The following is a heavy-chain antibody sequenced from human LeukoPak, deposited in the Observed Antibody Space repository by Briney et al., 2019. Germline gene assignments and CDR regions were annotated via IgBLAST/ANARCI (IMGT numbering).Heavy chain of an antibody. CDR1: GYTFTSYD. J-gene: IGHJ4*02. V-gene: IGHV1-8*01. D-gene: IGHD3-22*01. CDR3: ARTYYYDSSGYYYFDY. CDR2: MNPNSGNT. Sequence: ASVKVSCKASGYTFTSYDFNWVRQATGQGLEWMGWMNPNSGNTGYAQKFQGRVTMTRDTSTSTVYMELSSLRSEDTAVYYCARTYYYDSSGYYYFDYWGQGTLVTVSS.